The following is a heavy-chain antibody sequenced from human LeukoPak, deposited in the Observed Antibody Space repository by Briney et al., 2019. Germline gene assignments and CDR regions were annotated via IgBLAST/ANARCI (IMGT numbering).Heavy chain of an antibody. CDR3: ARVLYYYDSSGSFDAFDI. D-gene: IGHD3-22*01. J-gene: IGHJ3*02. V-gene: IGHV4-59*01. Sequence: SETLSLTCTVSGGSISSYYWSWIRQPPGKGLEWIGCIYYSGSTNYNPSLKSRVTISVDTSKNQFSLKLSSVTAADTAVYYCARVLYYYDSSGSFDAFDIWGQGTMVTVSS. CDR2: IYYSGST. CDR1: GGSISSYY.